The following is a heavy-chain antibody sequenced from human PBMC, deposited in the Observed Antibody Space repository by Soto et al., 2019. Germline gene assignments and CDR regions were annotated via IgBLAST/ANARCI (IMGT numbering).Heavy chain of an antibody. V-gene: IGHV1-8*01. Sequence: GASVKVSCEASGYSFTSYDITWVRQATGQGLEWMGWMNPNSGNTGCAQKFQGRVTMTRNTSISTAYMELSSLRSEDTAVYYCAREDYGGRPGYWGQGTLVTVSS. D-gene: IGHD4-17*01. J-gene: IGHJ4*02. CDR1: GYSFTSYD. CDR2: MNPNSGNT. CDR3: AREDYGGRPGY.